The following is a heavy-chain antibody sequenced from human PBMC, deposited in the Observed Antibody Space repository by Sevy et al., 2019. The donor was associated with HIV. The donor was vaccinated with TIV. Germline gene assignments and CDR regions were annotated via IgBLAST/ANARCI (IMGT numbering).Heavy chain of an antibody. CDR1: GYTFTSYG. V-gene: IGHV1-18*01. CDR2: ISAYNGNT. J-gene: IGHJ5*02. D-gene: IGHD3-22*01. CDR3: ARYYYDKGFEP. Sequence: ASVKVSCKASGYTFTSYGISWVRQAPGQGLEWMGWISAYNGNTNYAQKLQGRVTMTTDTSTSTAYMELGSLRPDDTAVYYCARYYYDKGFEPWGQGTLVTVSS.